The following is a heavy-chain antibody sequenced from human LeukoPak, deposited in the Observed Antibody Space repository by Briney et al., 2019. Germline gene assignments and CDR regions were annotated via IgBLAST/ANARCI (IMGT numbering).Heavy chain of an antibody. J-gene: IGHJ2*01. CDR1: GFNFDDYA. V-gene: IGHV3-9*01. CDR2: INWKTGNG. CDR3: TRRAARWQFDL. D-gene: IGHD5-24*01. Sequence: GRSLRLSCAVSGFNFDDYAMHWVRQAPGRGLEWVSGINWKTGNGIYADSVKGRFTISRDNAMNSLYLQMSSLRAEDTALYYCTRRAARWQFDLWGRGTLLTVSS.